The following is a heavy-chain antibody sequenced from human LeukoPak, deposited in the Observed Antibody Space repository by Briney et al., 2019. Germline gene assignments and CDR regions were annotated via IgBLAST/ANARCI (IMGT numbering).Heavy chain of an antibody. CDR2: ISWNSGSI. D-gene: IGHD3-10*02. V-gene: IGHV3-9*01. CDR3: AKGMFAFDI. Sequence: GRSLRLSCAASGFTFDDYAVHWVRQAPGKGLEWVSGISWNSGSIGYADSVKGRFTISRDNAKNSLYLQMNSLRAEDTALYYCAKGMFAFDIWGQGTMVTVSS. J-gene: IGHJ3*02. CDR1: GFTFDDYA.